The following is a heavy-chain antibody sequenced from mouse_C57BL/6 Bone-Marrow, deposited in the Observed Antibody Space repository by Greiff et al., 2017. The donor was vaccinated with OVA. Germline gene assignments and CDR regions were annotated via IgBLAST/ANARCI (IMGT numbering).Heavy chain of an antibody. V-gene: IGHV1-26*01. CDR1: GYTFTDYY. CDR3: ARALRPFYFDY. Sequence: EVKLQQSGPELVKPGASVKISCKASGYTFTDYYMNWVKQSHGKSLEWIGDINPNNGGTSYNQKFKGKATLTVDKSSSTAYMELRSLTSEDSAVYDCARALRPFYFDYWGQGTTLTVSS. D-gene: IGHD3-2*02. CDR2: INPNNGGT. J-gene: IGHJ2*01.